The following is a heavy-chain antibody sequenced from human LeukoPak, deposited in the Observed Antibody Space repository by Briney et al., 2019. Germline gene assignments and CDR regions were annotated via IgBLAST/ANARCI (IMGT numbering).Heavy chain of an antibody. J-gene: IGHJ4*02. CDR1: GASISTYY. CDR3: AREYSNSEPYYFDY. CDR2: SYTSGST. V-gene: IGHV4-4*07. Sequence: SETLSLTCTVSGASISTYYWSWIRQPAGKGLEWIGRSYTSGSTNYNPSLKSRVTMSVDTSKNQFSLKLRSVTAADTAVYCCAREYSNSEPYYFDYWGQGTLVTVSS. D-gene: IGHD4-11*01.